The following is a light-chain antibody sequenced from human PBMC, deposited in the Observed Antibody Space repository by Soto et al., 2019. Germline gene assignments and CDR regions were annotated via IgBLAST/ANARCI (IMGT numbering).Light chain of an antibody. CDR1: QTLRHGDGRTY. V-gene: IGKV2D-29*02. J-gene: IGKJ4*02. Sequence: IVLTQTPLSLSLTPGQPASISCNSRQTLRHGDGRTYVYWYVQRPGQSPQLLIYEVSNRFSGVPDRFGGYGAGTDFTLEISLVEAEDVVVYYCTQTILLPITFGGGTKADI. CDR2: EVS. CDR3: TQTILLPIT.